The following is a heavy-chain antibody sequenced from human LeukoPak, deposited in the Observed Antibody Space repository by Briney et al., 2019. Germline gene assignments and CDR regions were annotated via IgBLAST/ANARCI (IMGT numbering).Heavy chain of an antibody. Sequence: GGSLRLSCAASGFTFSNAWMSWARQAPGKGLEWVGRIKSKTDGGTTDYAAPVKGRFTISRDDSKNTLFLQTNSLKTEDTAVYYCTTAGLSTVIVVVTRWGQGTLVTASS. CDR2: IKSKTDGGTT. D-gene: IGHD3-22*01. CDR3: TTAGLSTVIVVVTR. V-gene: IGHV3-15*01. J-gene: IGHJ4*02. CDR1: GFTFSNAW.